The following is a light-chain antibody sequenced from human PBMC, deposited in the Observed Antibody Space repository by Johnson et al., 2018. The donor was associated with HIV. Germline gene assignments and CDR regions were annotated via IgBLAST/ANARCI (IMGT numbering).Light chain of an antibody. Sequence: QSMLTQPPSVSAAPGQKVTISCSGSSSNIGNNYVSWYQQIPGTAPKLLIYDNNKRPSGIPDRFSGSKSGTSATLGITGLQTGDEADYYCGTWAGSLRAGFFATGTTFTVL. J-gene: IGLJ1*01. V-gene: IGLV1-51*01. CDR1: SSNIGNNY. CDR2: DNN. CDR3: GTWAGSLRAGF.